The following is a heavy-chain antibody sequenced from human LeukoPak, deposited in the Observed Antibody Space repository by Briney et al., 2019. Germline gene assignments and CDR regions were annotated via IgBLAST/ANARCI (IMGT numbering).Heavy chain of an antibody. Sequence: PGGSLRLSCAASGFTFSDYYMSWIRQAPGKGLEWVSYISSSGSTIYYADSVKGRFTISRDNAKNSLYLQMNSLRAEDTAVYYCARDRVGDYDFWSGYYNYYYYGMDVWGQGTTVTVSS. D-gene: IGHD3-3*01. CDR3: ARDRVGDYDFWSGYYNYYYYGMDV. CDR1: GFTFSDYY. CDR2: ISSSGSTI. J-gene: IGHJ6*02. V-gene: IGHV3-11*01.